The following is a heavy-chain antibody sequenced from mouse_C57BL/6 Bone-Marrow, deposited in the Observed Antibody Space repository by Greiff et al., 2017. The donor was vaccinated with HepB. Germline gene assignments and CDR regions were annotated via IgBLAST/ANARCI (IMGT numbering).Heavy chain of an antibody. D-gene: IGHD1-1*01. Sequence: VQLQQSGAELVRPGASVTLSCKASGYTFTDYEMPWVKQTPVHGLEWIGAIDPETGGTAYNQKFKGKAILTADKSSSTAYMELSSLTSEDSAVYYCTRPQYYGSSPFDYWGQGTTLTVSS. CDR2: IDPETGGT. CDR1: GYTFTDYE. V-gene: IGHV1-15*01. CDR3: TRPQYYGSSPFDY. J-gene: IGHJ2*01.